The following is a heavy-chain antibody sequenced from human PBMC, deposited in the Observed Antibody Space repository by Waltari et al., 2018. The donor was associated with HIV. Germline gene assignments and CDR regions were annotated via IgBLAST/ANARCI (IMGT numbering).Heavy chain of an antibody. CDR3: AQGCSTSCYAVDY. D-gene: IGHD2-2*01. Sequence: EVQLLESGGGLVQPGGSLRLSCAASGFTFSNYAMSWVRQAPGKGLEWVSATRGSGGSTYYADSVKGRFTISRDNSKNTLYLQMNSLRAEDTAVYYCAQGCSTSCYAVDYWGQGTLVTVSS. CDR2: TRGSGGST. CDR1: GFTFSNYA. J-gene: IGHJ4*02. V-gene: IGHV3-23*01.